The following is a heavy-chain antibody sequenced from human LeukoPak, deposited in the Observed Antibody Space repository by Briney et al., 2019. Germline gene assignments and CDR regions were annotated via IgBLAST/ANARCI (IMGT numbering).Heavy chain of an antibody. V-gene: IGHV1-2*02. J-gene: IGHJ4*02. CDR1: GYTFTGYY. Sequence: VASVKVSCKASGYTFTGYYMHWVRQAPAPGLEWMGWINIDRGGNNYQQKFQGRVTMTREPSISTAYMELSRLSSDDTAVYYCARDHFDFWSGYSATYFDYWGREPWSPSP. CDR2: INIDRGGN. D-gene: IGHD3-3*01. CDR3: ARDHFDFWSGYSATYFDY.